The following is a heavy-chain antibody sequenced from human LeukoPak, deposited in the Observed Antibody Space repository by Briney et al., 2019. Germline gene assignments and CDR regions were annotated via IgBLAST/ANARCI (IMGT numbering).Heavy chain of an antibody. D-gene: IGHD3-3*01. V-gene: IGHV3-30*02. CDR2: TRYDGSNK. CDR3: AKDPYDFPI. Sequence: GGSLRLSCAASGFTFSSYGMHWVRQAPGKWLEWVAFTRYDGSNKYYADSVKGRFTISRDNSKNTLYLQMNSLRAEDTAVYYCAKDPYDFPIWGQGTMVTVSS. CDR1: GFTFSSYG. J-gene: IGHJ3*02.